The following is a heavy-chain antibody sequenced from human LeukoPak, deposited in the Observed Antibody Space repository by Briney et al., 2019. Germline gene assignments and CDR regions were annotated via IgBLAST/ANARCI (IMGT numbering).Heavy chain of an antibody. V-gene: IGHV3-9*01. J-gene: IGHJ4*02. Sequence: GGSLRLSCAASGFTFDDYAMHWVRQAPGKGLEWVSGISWNSGNIGYADSVKGRFTISRDNAKNSLYLQMNSLRAEDTALHYCAKAKSYSPSYYFDYWGQGTLATVSS. D-gene: IGHD4-11*01. CDR1: GFTFDDYA. CDR3: AKAKSYSPSYYFDY. CDR2: ISWNSGNI.